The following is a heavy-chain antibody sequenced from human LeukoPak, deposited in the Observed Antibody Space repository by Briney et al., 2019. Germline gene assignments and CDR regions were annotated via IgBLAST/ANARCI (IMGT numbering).Heavy chain of an antibody. Sequence: GGSLRLSCAASGFTFSTSAMSWVRQAPGKGLEWVSGISGSGGRTYYAVSVKGRFTISRDNSKNTVYLQMNSLRAEDTAVYYCAKGDCGRDCYYGINYWGQGSLVTVSS. CDR1: GFTFSTSA. J-gene: IGHJ4*02. V-gene: IGHV3-23*01. D-gene: IGHD2-21*02. CDR3: AKGDCGRDCYYGINY. CDR2: ISGSGGRT.